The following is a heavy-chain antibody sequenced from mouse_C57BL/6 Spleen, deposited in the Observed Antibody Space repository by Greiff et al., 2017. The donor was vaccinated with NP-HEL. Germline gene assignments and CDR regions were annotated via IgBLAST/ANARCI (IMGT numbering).Heavy chain of an antibody. Sequence: EVQVVESGGGLVQPGGSLKLSCAASGFTFSDYGMAWVRQAPRKGPEWVAFISNLAYSIYYADTVTGRFTISRENAKNTLYLEMSSLRSEDTAMYYCARHDYYGSSYWYFDVWGTGTTVTVSS. CDR2: ISNLAYSI. V-gene: IGHV5-15*01. CDR3: ARHDYYGSSYWYFDV. D-gene: IGHD1-1*01. J-gene: IGHJ1*03. CDR1: GFTFSDYG.